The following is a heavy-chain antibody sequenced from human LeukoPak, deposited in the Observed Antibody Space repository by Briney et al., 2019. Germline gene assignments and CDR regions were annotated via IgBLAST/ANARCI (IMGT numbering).Heavy chain of an antibody. Sequence: ASAKVSCKVSGYTLTKLSMHWVRQPPGKGLEWMGGFEPEEGETICAQKFQGRVTMTEDTSTDTAYMELSSLRSEDTAVYYCVTADIAARPVFYYGMDVWGQGTTVTVSS. J-gene: IGHJ6*02. CDR3: VTADIAARPVFYYGMDV. CDR2: FEPEEGET. CDR1: GYTLTKLS. V-gene: IGHV1-24*01. D-gene: IGHD6-6*01.